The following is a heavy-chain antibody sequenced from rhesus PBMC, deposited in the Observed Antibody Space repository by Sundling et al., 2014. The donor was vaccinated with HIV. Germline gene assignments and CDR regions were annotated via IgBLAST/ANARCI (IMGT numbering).Heavy chain of an antibody. J-gene: IGHJ6*01. CDR1: GFTFSSYG. CDR2: ISSGGDST. D-gene: IGHD1-20*01. Sequence: EVQLVESGGGLVQPGGSLRLSCAVSGFTFSSYGMYWVRQAPGKGLEWISAISSGGDSTYYADSMKGRFTISRDNSKNTFSLQMNSLRIEDTAVYYCATAIDGTFDGLDSWGQGVVVTVSS. V-gene: IGHV3S42*01. CDR3: ATAIDGTFDGLDS.